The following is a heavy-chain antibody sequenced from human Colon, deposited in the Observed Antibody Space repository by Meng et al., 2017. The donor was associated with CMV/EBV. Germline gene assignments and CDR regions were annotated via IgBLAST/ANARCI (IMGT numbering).Heavy chain of an antibody. CDR1: GYTFTGYY. CDR2: INPNSGGT. Sequence: QVQPVQSGGEVKKPGASVKVSCKASGYTFTGYYMHWVRQAPGQGLEWMGWINPNSGGTNYAQKFQGRVTMTRDTSISTAYMELSRLRSDDTAVYYCATVSSGYYLYFQHWGQGTLVTVSS. V-gene: IGHV1-2*02. J-gene: IGHJ1*01. CDR3: ATVSSGYYLYFQH. D-gene: IGHD3-22*01.